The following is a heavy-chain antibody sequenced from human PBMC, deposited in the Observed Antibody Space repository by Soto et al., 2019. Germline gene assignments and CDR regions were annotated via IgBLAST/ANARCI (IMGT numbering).Heavy chain of an antibody. D-gene: IGHD6-19*01. Sequence: EVQLVESGGGLVQPGGSLRLSCAASGFTLSDHYMDWVRQAPGKGLEWVGRTRNKANSYTTEYAASVKGRFTISRDDSNISLYLQMNSLKTEDTAVYYCVRSRYSSGWFFDSWGQGTLVTVSS. CDR3: VRSRYSSGWFFDS. CDR2: TRNKANSYTT. CDR1: GFTLSDHY. J-gene: IGHJ4*02. V-gene: IGHV3-72*01.